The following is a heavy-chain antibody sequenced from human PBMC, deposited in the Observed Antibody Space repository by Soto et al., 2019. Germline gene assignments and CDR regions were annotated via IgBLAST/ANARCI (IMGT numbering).Heavy chain of an antibody. J-gene: IGHJ4*02. Sequence: GGSLRLSCAASGFTFSSYGMHWVRQAPGKGLEWVAVISYDGSNKYYADSVKGRFTISRDNSKNTLYLQMNSLRAEDTAVYYCAKVAGRKSSGYDNWGQGTLVTVSS. D-gene: IGHD3-22*01. CDR2: ISYDGSNK. CDR1: GFTFSSYG. V-gene: IGHV3-30*18. CDR3: AKVAGRKSSGYDN.